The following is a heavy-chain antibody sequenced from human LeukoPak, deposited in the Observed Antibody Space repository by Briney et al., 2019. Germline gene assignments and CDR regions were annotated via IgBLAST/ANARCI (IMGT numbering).Heavy chain of an antibody. D-gene: IGHD3-10*01. J-gene: IGHJ4*02. CDR1: GFTFSSYA. CDR2: ISGSGGST. CDR3: AKDWLWSGELLGYFDY. Sequence: GGSPRLSCAASGFTFSSYAMSWVRQAPGKGLEWVSAISGSGGSTYYADSVKGRFTISIDNSKNTLYLQMNSLRAEDTAVYYCAKDWLWSGELLGYFDYWGQGTLVTVSS. V-gene: IGHV3-23*01.